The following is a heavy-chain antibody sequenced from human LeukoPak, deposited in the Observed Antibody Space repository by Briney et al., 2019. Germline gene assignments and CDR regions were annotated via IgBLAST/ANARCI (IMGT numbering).Heavy chain of an antibody. Sequence: ASVKVSCKASGYTFTGYYMHWVRQAPGQGLEWMGWINPNSGGTNYAQKFQGRVTMTRDTSISTAYMELSRLRSDDTAVYYCARVSVYSYGYSRKARIDYWGQGTLVTVSS. CDR2: INPNSGGT. CDR3: ARVSVYSYGYSRKARIDY. V-gene: IGHV1-2*02. D-gene: IGHD5-18*01. CDR1: GYTFTGYY. J-gene: IGHJ4*02.